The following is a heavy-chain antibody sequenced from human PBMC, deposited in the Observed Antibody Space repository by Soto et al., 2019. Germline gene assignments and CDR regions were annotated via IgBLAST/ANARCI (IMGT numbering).Heavy chain of an antibody. CDR2: ISAYNGNT. CDR3: ARGPDELELGAFDI. V-gene: IGHV1-18*01. CDR1: GYTFTSYG. Sequence: ASVQVSCKASGYTFTSYGISWVRQAPGQGLEWMGWISAYNGNTNYAQKLQGRVTMTTDISTSTAYMELTSLRSDDTAVYYCARGPDELELGAFDIWGQGTMVTVSS. D-gene: IGHD1-7*01. J-gene: IGHJ3*02.